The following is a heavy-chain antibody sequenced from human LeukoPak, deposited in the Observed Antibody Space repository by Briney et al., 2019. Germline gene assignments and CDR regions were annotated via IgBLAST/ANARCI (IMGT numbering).Heavy chain of an antibody. CDR2: IYSGGST. D-gene: IGHD2-2*02. Sequence: GGSLRLSCAASGFTVSSNYMSWVRQAPGKGLEWVSVIYSGGSTYYADSVKGRFTISRDNSKNTLYLQMNSLRAEDTAVYYCGRLGYCSSTSCYRGSKGYYYYMDVGGKGPTLTVSS. J-gene: IGHJ6*03. V-gene: IGHV3-66*02. CDR3: GRLGYCSSTSCYRGSKGYYYYMDV. CDR1: GFTVSSNY.